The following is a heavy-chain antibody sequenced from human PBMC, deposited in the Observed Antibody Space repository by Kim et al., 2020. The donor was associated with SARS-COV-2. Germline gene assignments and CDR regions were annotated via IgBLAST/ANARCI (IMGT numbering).Heavy chain of an antibody. CDR2: INADNGNT. V-gene: IGHV1-3*01. CDR3: ARHGSGSAGGY. CDR1: GYTFTTYP. J-gene: IGHJ4*02. Sequence: ASVKVSCKASGYTFTTYPMHWVRQAPGQRLEWMGWINADNGNTQYSQRFQARVTFTRDTSASTAYMQLSSLRSEDTAVYYCARHGSGSAGGYWCQGTLVTVSS. D-gene: IGHD3-10*01.